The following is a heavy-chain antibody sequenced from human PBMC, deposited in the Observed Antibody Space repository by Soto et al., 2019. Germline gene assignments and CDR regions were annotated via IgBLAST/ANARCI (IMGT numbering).Heavy chain of an antibody. D-gene: IGHD6-13*01. Sequence: QVQLVESGGGVVQPGRSLRLSCAASGFTFSSYGMHWVRQAPGKGLEWVAVIWYDGRNEYYADSVKGRFTISRDNSKNTLYLQMNSLRVEDTAVYYCARWGIAAGDYWGQGTLVTVSS. J-gene: IGHJ4*02. V-gene: IGHV3-33*01. CDR1: GFTFSSYG. CDR2: IWYDGRNE. CDR3: ARWGIAAGDY.